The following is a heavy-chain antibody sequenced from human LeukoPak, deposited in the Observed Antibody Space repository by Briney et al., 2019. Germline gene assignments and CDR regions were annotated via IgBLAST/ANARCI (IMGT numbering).Heavy chain of an antibody. CDR3: AVGATHYFDP. CDR1: GGSVNSGGYY. V-gene: IGHV4-31*03. Sequence: PSQTLSLTCTVSGGSVNSGGYYWIWIRQHPGKGLEWIGYISYSGSTYYNPSLKSRLTILLDTSKNQFSLRLSSVSAADTAVYFCAVGATHYFDPWGQGTLVTVSS. J-gene: IGHJ4*02. CDR2: ISYSGST.